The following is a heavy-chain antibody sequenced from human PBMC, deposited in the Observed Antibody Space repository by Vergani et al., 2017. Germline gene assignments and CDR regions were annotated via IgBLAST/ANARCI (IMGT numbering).Heavy chain of an antibody. CDR1: GYSISSGYY. J-gene: IGHJ4*02. CDR3: ARYMVRGVEDY. CDR2: FYHSGSN. D-gene: IGHD3-10*01. V-gene: IGHV4-38-2*02. Sequence: QVQLQESGPGLLKPSETLSLTWTVSGYSISSGYYWGSIRQPPGKGLEWIGSFYHSGSNYYNPSLKSRVTISVEMSKNQFALKLSSVTAAYTAVYYCARYMVRGVEDYWSQGTLVTVSS.